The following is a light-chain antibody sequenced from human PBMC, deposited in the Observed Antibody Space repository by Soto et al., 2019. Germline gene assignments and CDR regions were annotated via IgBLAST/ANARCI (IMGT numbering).Light chain of an antibody. V-gene: IGKV1-5*01. CDR3: QQYNRYSLT. CDR2: DAS. CDR1: QSISSG. J-gene: IGKJ4*01. Sequence: DSQMTQSPYTLSASVGDRVTITCRASQSISSGLAWYQQKPGKAPKLLIYDASSLESGVPSRFSGSGTDTEFTLSINNLQPDDFATYHCQQYNRYSLTFGGGTKVEIK.